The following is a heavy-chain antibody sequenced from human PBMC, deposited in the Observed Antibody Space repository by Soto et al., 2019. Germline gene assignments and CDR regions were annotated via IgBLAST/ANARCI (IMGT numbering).Heavy chain of an antibody. V-gene: IGHV3-30-3*01. CDR2: ISYDGSNK. D-gene: IGHD6-19*01. Sequence: QVQLVESGGGVVQPGRSLRLSCAASGFTFSSYAMHWVRQAPGKGLEWVAVISYDGSNKYYADSVKGRFTISRDNSKNTLYLQMNSLRAEDTAVYYCARDYLYSSGHDYWGQGTLVTVSS. J-gene: IGHJ4*02. CDR1: GFTFSSYA. CDR3: ARDYLYSSGHDY.